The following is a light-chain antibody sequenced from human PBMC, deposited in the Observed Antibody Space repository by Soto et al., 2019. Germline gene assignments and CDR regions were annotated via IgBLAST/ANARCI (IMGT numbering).Light chain of an antibody. CDR1: ALSKQF. CDR2: KDT. Sequence: SYELTQPPSVSVSPGQTARITCSGDALSKQFGYWYQPKPGQAPVLMICKDTERPSGIPERFSGSSSGTTVTLSISGVQAEDEGDYYCQSDDSSGTYVFGSGTKLTVL. CDR3: QSDDSSGTYV. V-gene: IGLV3-25*02. J-gene: IGLJ1*01.